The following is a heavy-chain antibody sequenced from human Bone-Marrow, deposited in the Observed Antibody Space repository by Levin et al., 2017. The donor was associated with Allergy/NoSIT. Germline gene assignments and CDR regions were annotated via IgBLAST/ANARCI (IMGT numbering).Heavy chain of an antibody. CDR1: GGSINNDNYY. CDR2: IYYSGST. D-gene: IGHD3-10*01. CDR3: ARNPLSYHGSGSRPIDY. V-gene: IGHV4-30-4*01. Sequence: SETLSLTCTISGGSINNDNYYWTWIRQPPGKGLEWIGYIYYSGSTYYKSSLKSRLTISIDTSKNQFSLKLTSVTAADTAVYYCARNPLSYHGSGSRPIDYWGQGSLVTVSS. J-gene: IGHJ4*02.